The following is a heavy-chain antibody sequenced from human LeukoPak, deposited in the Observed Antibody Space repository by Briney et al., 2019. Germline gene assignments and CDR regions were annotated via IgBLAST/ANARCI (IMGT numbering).Heavy chain of an antibody. Sequence: GGSLRLSCAASGFTFSSYWMHWVRQAPGKGLVWVSRINSDGSSTSYADSVKGRFTISRDNAKNTLYLQMNSLRAEDTAVYYCARGSRYYDFWSGYYKEFRYWGQGTLVTVSS. CDR2: INSDGSST. J-gene: IGHJ4*02. V-gene: IGHV3-74*01. D-gene: IGHD3-3*01. CDR3: ARGSRYYDFWSGYYKEFRY. CDR1: GFTFSSYW.